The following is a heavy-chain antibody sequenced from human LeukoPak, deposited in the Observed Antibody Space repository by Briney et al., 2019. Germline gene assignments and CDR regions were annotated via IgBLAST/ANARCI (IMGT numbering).Heavy chain of an antibody. Sequence: PSETLSLTCTVSGGSISSYYWSWIRQPPGKGLEWIGHIYYSGSTNYNPSLKSRVTISVDTSKNQFSLKLSSVTAADTAVYYCARGTIFGVVIRDYYYYYMDVWGKGTTVTVSS. CDR2: IYYSGST. D-gene: IGHD3-3*01. CDR3: ARGTIFGVVIRDYYYYYMDV. J-gene: IGHJ6*03. V-gene: IGHV4-59*01. CDR1: GGSISSYY.